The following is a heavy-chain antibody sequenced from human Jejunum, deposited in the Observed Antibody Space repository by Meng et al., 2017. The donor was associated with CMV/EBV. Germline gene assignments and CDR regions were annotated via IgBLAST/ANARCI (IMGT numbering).Heavy chain of an antibody. CDR3: ARAQGYYDSSGYYNSYYYYGMDV. Sequence: WVRQATGKGLAWVAGINDNGAGTGYADSVKGRFTISRDNAKNSLYLQMNSLRAEDTALYYCARAQGYYDSSGYYNSYYYYGMDVWGQGTTVTVSS. V-gene: IGHV3-20*03. CDR2: INDNGAGT. J-gene: IGHJ6*02. D-gene: IGHD3-22*01.